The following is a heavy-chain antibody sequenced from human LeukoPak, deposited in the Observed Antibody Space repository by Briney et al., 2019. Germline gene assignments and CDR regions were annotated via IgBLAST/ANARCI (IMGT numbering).Heavy chain of an antibody. Sequence: ASVKVSCKVSGYTLTELSMHWVRQAPGKGLEWMGGFDPEDGETIYAQKFQRRVTMTEDTSTDTAYMELSSLRSEDTAVYYCATGLRFLEHPFDYWGQGTLVTVSS. V-gene: IGHV1-24*01. CDR2: FDPEDGET. J-gene: IGHJ4*02. CDR3: ATGLRFLEHPFDY. CDR1: GYTLTELS. D-gene: IGHD3-3*01.